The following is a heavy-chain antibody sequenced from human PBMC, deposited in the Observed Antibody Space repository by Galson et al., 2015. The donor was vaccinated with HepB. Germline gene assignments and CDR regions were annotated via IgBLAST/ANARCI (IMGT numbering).Heavy chain of an antibody. D-gene: IGHD2-2*01. CDR1: GGSISSYY. CDR2: IYTSGST. Sequence: TLSLTCTVSGGSISSYYWSWIRQPAGKGLEWIGRIYTSGSTNYNPSLKSRVTMSVDTSKNQFSLKLSSVTAADTAVYYCARDLYCSSTSCYPPGWFDPWGQGTLVTVSS. J-gene: IGHJ5*02. CDR3: ARDLYCSSTSCYPPGWFDP. V-gene: IGHV4-4*07.